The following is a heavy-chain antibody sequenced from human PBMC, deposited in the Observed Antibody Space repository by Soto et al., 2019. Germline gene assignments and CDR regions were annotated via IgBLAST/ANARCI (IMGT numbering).Heavy chain of an antibody. CDR2: IYHTGST. Sequence: KPSETLSLTGTVSGDSINNYYWSWIRQPPGKGLEWIGYIYHTGSTTYNPSLESRVTMSVDTSKNQFSLKLSSVTAADTAVYYCAKYRRTEAEGFTLDYWGRGTLVTVSS. D-gene: IGHD6-13*01. V-gene: IGHV4-59*01. J-gene: IGHJ4*02. CDR1: GDSINNYY. CDR3: AKYRRTEAEGFTLDY.